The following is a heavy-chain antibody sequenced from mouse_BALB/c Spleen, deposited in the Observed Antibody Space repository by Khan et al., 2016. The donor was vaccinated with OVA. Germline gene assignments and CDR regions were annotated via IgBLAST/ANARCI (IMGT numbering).Heavy chain of an antibody. CDR1: GYTFTNPH. CDR3: ARSPFYTRAWFAY. J-gene: IGHJ3*01. D-gene: IGHD3-3*01. V-gene: IGHV1S45*01. Sequence: VQLKQSGTELVRPGASVKISCKAFGYTFTNPHINWVKQRPGQGLDWIGYINPYNDYTTYNQKFKGKATLTVDKSSSTAYMELSSLTTEDSAVYYCARSPFYTRAWFAYWGQGTLVTVSA. CDR2: INPYNDYT.